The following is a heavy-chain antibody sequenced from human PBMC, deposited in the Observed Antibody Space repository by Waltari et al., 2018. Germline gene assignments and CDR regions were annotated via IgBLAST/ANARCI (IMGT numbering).Heavy chain of an antibody. CDR3: AGGGGVGRGFDY. CDR2: MSGSGAST. Sequence: EVQLLESGGGLVQPGGSLRLSCAASGFTFSSYAMNWVRQASGKGLEWVSVMSGSGASTYDADSVKGRFAISRDNSKSTLFLQMISLRAEDTAVYYCAGGGGVGRGFDYWGQGTLVTVSS. J-gene: IGHJ4*02. V-gene: IGHV3-23*01. CDR1: GFTFSSYA. D-gene: IGHD1-26*01.